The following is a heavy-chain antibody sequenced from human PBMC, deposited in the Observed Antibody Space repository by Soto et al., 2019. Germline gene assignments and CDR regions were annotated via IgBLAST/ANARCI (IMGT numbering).Heavy chain of an antibody. J-gene: IGHJ5*02. CDR2: ISSSSSTI. V-gene: IGHV3-48*01. Sequence: EVQLVESGGGLVQPGGSLRLSCAASGFTFSSYSMNWVRQAPGKGLEWVSYISSSSSTIYYADSVKGRFTISRDNAKNSLYLQMNSLRAEDTAVYYCARGAYLNWFDPGAREPWSPSPQ. CDR3: ARGAYLNWFDP. CDR1: GFTFSSYS.